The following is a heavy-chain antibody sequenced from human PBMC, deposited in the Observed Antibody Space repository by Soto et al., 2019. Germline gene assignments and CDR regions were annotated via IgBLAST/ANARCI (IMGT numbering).Heavy chain of an antibody. V-gene: IGHV4-59*02. CDR1: GGSVTSHH. CDR3: ARGMHAGFTPYCDP. D-gene: IGHD1-26*01. J-gene: IGHJ5*02. Sequence: AETLSLTCFVPGGSVTSHHWSWIRQCPGQGLQWIAYTSYTGNTNYNPSLQRRVTISLDTSKNPFSFKLTSMTAADTAVYYCARGMHAGFTPYCDPWGQGTLGTVAS. CDR2: TSYTGNT.